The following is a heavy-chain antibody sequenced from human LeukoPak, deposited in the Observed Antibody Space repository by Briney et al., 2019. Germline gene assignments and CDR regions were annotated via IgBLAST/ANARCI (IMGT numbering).Heavy chain of an antibody. J-gene: IGHJ6*04. Sequence: PGGSLRLSCAASGFTFSDYYMSWIRQAPGKGLEWVSYISSSGSTIYYADSVKGRFTISRDNAKNSLYLQMNSLRAEDTAVYYCARDLTSNWNDVFYYYGMDVWGKGTTVTVSS. V-gene: IGHV3-11*01. CDR2: ISSSGSTI. D-gene: IGHD1-1*01. CDR1: GFTFSDYY. CDR3: ARDLTSNWNDVFYYYGMDV.